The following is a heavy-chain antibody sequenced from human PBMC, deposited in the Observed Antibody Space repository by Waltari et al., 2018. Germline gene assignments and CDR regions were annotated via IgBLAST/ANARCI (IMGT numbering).Heavy chain of an antibody. CDR3: ARHMTTVTTSSFDY. CDR2: ITHSGSS. CDR1: GASVSSRIHY. Sequence: QLQLQESGPGLVKSSETLSLTCTVSGASVSSRIHYWGWIRQSPGKGLEWIGSITHSGSSYYNPSLRSRVTLLVDTSKNQFSLRVNSVTAADMALYYCARHMTTVTTSSFDYWGQGALVTVSS. D-gene: IGHD4-17*01. J-gene: IGHJ4*02. V-gene: IGHV4-39*07.